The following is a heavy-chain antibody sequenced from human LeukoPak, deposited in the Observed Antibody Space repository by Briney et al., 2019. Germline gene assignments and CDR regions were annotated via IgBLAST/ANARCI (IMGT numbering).Heavy chain of an antibody. J-gene: IGHJ6*02. Sequence: PSETLSLTCTVSGGSISSSSYYWGWIRPPPGKGLEWFGSIYYSGSTYCHSSLKSRVSISVDTSKNQFSLKLSSVTAADTAVYYCASLYCSSNSCYLMGYGMDVWGQGTTVTVSS. V-gene: IGHV4-39*01. CDR3: ASLYCSSNSCYLMGYGMDV. CDR2: IYYSGST. D-gene: IGHD2-2*01. CDR1: GGSISSSSYY.